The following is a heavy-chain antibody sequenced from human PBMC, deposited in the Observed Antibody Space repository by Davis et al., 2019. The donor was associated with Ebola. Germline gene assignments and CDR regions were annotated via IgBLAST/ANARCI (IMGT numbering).Heavy chain of an antibody. CDR2: MYYTGTT. J-gene: IGHJ4*02. Sequence: SETLSLTCTVSGGSINSAGYYWSWIRQVPGKGLGWIGYMYYTGTTYYNPSLKSRLTISVGTSKNQFFLNLSSVTAADTAVYYCVGNIDYWGQGTLVTVSS. CDR1: GGSINSAGYY. V-gene: IGHV4-31*03. CDR3: VGNIDY.